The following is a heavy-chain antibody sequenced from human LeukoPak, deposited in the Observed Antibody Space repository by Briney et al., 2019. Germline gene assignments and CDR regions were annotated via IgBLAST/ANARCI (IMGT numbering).Heavy chain of an antibody. V-gene: IGHV3-15*07. Sequence: GGSLRLSCAASGFTFSNAWMNWVRQAPGKGLEWVGRIKSKTDGGTTDYAALVRGRFTISRDDSKDTLYLRMSSLKTEDTAVYYCTTDLAVDGDGMDVWGQGTTVTVSS. D-gene: IGHD6-19*01. CDR1: GFTFSNAW. CDR2: IKSKTDGGTT. CDR3: TTDLAVDGDGMDV. J-gene: IGHJ6*02.